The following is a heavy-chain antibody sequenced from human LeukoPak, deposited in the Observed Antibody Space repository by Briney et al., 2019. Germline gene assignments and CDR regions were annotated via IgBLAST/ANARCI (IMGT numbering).Heavy chain of an antibody. Sequence: ASVKVSCKASGYTFTGYYMHWVRQAPGQGLEWMGWINPNSGGTNYAQKFQGRVTMTRDTSISTAYMELSRLRSDDTAVYYCARVVCSGGSSYGHTGRWFDPWGQGTLVTVSS. V-gene: IGHV1-2*02. D-gene: IGHD2-15*01. CDR1: GYTFTGYY. J-gene: IGHJ5*02. CDR3: ARVVCSGGSSYGHTGRWFDP. CDR2: INPNSGGT.